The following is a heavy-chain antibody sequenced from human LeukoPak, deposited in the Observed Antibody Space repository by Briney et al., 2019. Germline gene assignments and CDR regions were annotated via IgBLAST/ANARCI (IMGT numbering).Heavy chain of an antibody. CDR2: INWNGGST. D-gene: IGHD6-13*01. CDR3: ARERIAAAYDAFDI. J-gene: IGHJ3*02. V-gene: IGHV3-20*01. Sequence: PGGSLRLSCAASKSTFGSYGMSWVRQAPGKGLEWVSGINWNGGSTGYADSVKGRFTISRDNAKNSLYLQMNSLRAEDTALYHCARERIAAAYDAFDIWGQGTMVNVSS. CDR1: KSTFGSYG.